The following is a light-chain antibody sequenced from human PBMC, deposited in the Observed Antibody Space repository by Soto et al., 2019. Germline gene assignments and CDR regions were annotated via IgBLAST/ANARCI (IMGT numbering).Light chain of an antibody. CDR2: DAS. CDR1: QSVSSY. J-gene: IGKJ4*01. CDR3: QQRASRPLT. Sequence: EIVMTQSPATLSVSPGERATLSCRASQSVSSYVGWYQQKPGQAPRLLIYDASNRATGIPARFSGSGSGTDFTLTISSLEPEDFAVYYCQQRASRPLTFGGGTNVEIK. V-gene: IGKV3-11*01.